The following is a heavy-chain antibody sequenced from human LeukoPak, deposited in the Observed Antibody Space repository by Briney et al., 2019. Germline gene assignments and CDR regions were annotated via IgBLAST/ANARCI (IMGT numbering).Heavy chain of an antibody. V-gene: IGHV3-23*01. Sequence: GGSLRLSCAASGFTFSDYAMSWVRQAPGKGLEWVATVSGSGGIIYYADSVRGRFTISRDNSKNTLYLQMNGLRVADTALYYCAKDRDGMALDYWGQGTLVTVSS. CDR1: GFTFSDYA. CDR2: VSGSGGII. J-gene: IGHJ4*02. D-gene: IGHD6-13*01. CDR3: AKDRDGMALDY.